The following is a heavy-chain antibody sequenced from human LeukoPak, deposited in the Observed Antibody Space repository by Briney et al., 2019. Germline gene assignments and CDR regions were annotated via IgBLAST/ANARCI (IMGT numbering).Heavy chain of an antibody. CDR2: ISGSGGST. CDR1: GFTFSSYG. J-gene: IGHJ4*02. Sequence: PGGSLRLSCVASGFTFSSYGMNWVRQAPGKGLEWVSAISGSGGSTYYADSVKGRFTISRDNSKNTLYLQMNSLRVEDTAVYYCARDWATRSHYRNYFDYWGQGTLVTVSS. V-gene: IGHV3-23*01. CDR3: ARDWATRSHYRNYFDY. D-gene: IGHD1-26*01.